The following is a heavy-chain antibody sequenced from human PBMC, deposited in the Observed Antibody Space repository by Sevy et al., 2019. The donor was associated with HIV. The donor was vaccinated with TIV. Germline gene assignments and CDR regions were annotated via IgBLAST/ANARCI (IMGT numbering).Heavy chain of an antibody. D-gene: IGHD6-13*01. V-gene: IGHV3-48*01. Sequence: GGFLRLSCVGSGFTFREYSMNWVRQAPGKGLEWVSYISGSSTTIEHADSVKDRFSISRDNADNSVFLQMNRLRVEDTTVYYCARSLAAAENWFDPWGQGTLVTVSS. CDR3: ARSLAAAENWFDP. J-gene: IGHJ5*02. CDR1: GFTFREYS. CDR2: ISGSSTTI.